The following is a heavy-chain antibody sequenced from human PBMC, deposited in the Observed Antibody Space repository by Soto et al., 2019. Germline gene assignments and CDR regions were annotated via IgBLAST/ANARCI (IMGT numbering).Heavy chain of an antibody. V-gene: IGHV3-33*03. Sequence: QVQLVESGGGLVQPGRSLRLSCVVSGFTFSNYGMHWVRQAPGKGLEGVADIWYDGSGQRYAGSVQGGFTISRDNSKNTLYLQKISLRVEDTAVYYCAKDEVSRKYYGHSLDVWGQGTTVTVSS. CDR1: GFTFSNYG. CDR3: AKDEVSRKYYGHSLDV. D-gene: IGHD4-17*01. CDR2: IWYDGSGQ. J-gene: IGHJ6*02.